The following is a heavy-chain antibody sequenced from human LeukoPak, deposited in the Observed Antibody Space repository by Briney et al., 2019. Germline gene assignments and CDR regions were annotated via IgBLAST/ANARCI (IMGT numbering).Heavy chain of an antibody. CDR2: ISWNSGSI. Sequence: PGGSLRLSCAASGFTFDDYAMNWVRQVPGKGLEWVSGISWNSGSIGYADSVKGRFTISRDNAKNSLYLQMNILRAEDTALYYCAKQAYYYDSSGYYYMFDAFDIWGQGTMVTVSS. J-gene: IGHJ3*02. V-gene: IGHV3-9*01. CDR1: GFTFDDYA. D-gene: IGHD3-22*01. CDR3: AKQAYYYDSSGYYYMFDAFDI.